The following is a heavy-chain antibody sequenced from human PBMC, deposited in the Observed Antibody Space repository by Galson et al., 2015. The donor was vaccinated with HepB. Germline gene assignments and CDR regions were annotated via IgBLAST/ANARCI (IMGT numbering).Heavy chain of an antibody. V-gene: IGHV3-30*03. CDR1: GFTFSSYG. D-gene: IGHD2-15*01. CDR2: ISYDGSNK. CDR3: ARECSGGSCYSAFDI. Sequence: SLRLSCAASGFTFSSYGMHWVRQAPGKGLEGVAVISYDGSNKYNADSVKGRFTISRDNSKNTLYLQMNSLRAEDTAVYYCARECSGGSCYSAFDIWGQGTMVTVSS. J-gene: IGHJ3*02.